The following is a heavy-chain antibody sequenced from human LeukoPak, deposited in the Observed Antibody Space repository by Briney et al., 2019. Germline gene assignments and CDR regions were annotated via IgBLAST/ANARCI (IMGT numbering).Heavy chain of an antibody. CDR1: GFTFTSYG. V-gene: IGHV3-30*02. D-gene: IGHD3-10*01. CDR2: IRYDGSNK. CDR3: AKDRHTLFGGDNWFDP. Sequence: PGGSLRLSRAGSGFTFTSYGMHWVRQAPGKGLEWVAFIRYDGSNKYYADSAKGRFTISRDNSKNTLYLQMNSLRAEDTAVYYCAKDRHTLFGGDNWFDPWGQGTLVTVSS. J-gene: IGHJ5*02.